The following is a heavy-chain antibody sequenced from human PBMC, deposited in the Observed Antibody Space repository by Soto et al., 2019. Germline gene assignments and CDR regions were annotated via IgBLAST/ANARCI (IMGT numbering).Heavy chain of an antibody. CDR2: INAGNGNT. CDR1: GYTFTSYA. D-gene: IGHD1-20*01. J-gene: IGHJ4*02. V-gene: IGHV1-3*01. CDR3: ARGITLPTPLDY. Sequence: ASVKVSCKASGYTFTSYAMHWVRQPPGQRLEWMGWINAGNGNTKYSQKFQGRVTITRDTSASTAYMELSSLRSGDTAVYYCARGITLPTPLDYWGQGTLVTVSS.